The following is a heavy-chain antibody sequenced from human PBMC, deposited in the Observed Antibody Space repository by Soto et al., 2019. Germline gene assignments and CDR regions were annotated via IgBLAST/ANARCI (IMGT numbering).Heavy chain of an antibody. V-gene: IGHV1-69*13. CDR2: IIPIFGTA. J-gene: IGHJ5*02. Sequence: ASVKVSCKASGGTFSSYAISWVRQAPGQGLEWMGGIIPIFGTANYAQKFQGRVTITADESTSTAYMELSSLRSEDTAVYYCASGNYDSSGYYWFDPWGQGTLVTRLL. CDR3: ASGNYDSSGYYWFDP. D-gene: IGHD3-22*01. CDR1: GGTFSSYA.